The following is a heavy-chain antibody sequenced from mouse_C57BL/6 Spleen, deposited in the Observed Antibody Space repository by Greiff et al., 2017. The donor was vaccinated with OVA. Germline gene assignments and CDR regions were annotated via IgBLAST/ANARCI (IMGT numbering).Heavy chain of an antibody. CDR2: IDPSDSYT. Sequence: QVQLKQPGAELVMPGASVKLSCKASGYTFTSYWMHWVKQRPGQGLEWIGEIDPSDSYTNYNQKFKGKSTLTVDKSSSTAYMQLSSLTSEDSAVYYCARGTTVVAGDWYFDVWGTGTTVTVSS. CDR1: GYTFTSYW. D-gene: IGHD1-1*01. CDR3: ARGTTVVAGDWYFDV. J-gene: IGHJ1*03. V-gene: IGHV1-69*01.